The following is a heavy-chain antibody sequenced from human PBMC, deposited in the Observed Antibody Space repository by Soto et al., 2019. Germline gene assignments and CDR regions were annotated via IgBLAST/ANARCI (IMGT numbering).Heavy chain of an antibody. CDR3: ARAGEDWGGYYYYGMDV. CDR2: ISSSSSYT. Sequence: QVQLVESGGGLVKPGGSLRLSCAASGFTFSDYYMSWIRQAPGKGLEWVSYISSSSSYTNYADSVKGRFTISRDNAKNXQYLQMNSLRAEDTAVYYCARAGEDWGGYYYYGMDVWGQGTTVTVSS. J-gene: IGHJ6*02. CDR1: GFTFSDYY. V-gene: IGHV3-11*05. D-gene: IGHD7-27*01.